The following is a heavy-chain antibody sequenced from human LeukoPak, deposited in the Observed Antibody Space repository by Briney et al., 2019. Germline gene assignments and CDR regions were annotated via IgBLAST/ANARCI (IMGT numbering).Heavy chain of an antibody. J-gene: IGHJ5*02. CDR3: ARGGQYYDFWSGNNWFDP. D-gene: IGHD3-3*01. Sequence: ASVKVSCKASGYTFTSYDINWVRQATGQGLEWMGWMNPNSGNTGYAQKFQGRVTITRNTSISTAYMELSSLRSEDTAVHYCARGGQYYDFWSGNNWFDPWGQGTLVTVSS. CDR1: GYTFTSYD. CDR2: MNPNSGNT. V-gene: IGHV1-8*03.